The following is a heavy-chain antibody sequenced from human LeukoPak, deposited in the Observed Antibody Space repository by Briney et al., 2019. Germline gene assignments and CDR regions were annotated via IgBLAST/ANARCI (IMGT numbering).Heavy chain of an antibody. J-gene: IGHJ4*02. CDR2: IYPGDSDT. CDR1: GYSFTSYW. CDR3: ASGFEGYYDSSGYHEPPDY. D-gene: IGHD3-22*01. V-gene: IGHV5-51*01. Sequence: GESLKISCKGSGYSFTSYWIGWVRQMPGKGLEWMGIIYPGDSDTRYSPSFQGQVTISADKSISTAYLQWSSLKASDTAMYYCASGFEGYYDSSGYHEPPDYWAQGTLVTVSS.